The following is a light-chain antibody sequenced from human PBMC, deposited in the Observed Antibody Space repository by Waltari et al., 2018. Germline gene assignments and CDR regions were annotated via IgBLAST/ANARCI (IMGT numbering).Light chain of an antibody. J-gene: IGKJ2*01. V-gene: IGKV4-1*01. CDR1: QSVFHSSTYGNA. Sequence: DIVMTQSPDFLPVSLGVRATTSCRSSQSVFHSSTYGNAIAWFQQRPGQPPKLLIYWTSTRESGVPDRFSGSGSGTDFTLTISSLQAEDVAVYYCQQYYSIPYTFGPGTKLEIK. CDR2: WTS. CDR3: QQYYSIPYT.